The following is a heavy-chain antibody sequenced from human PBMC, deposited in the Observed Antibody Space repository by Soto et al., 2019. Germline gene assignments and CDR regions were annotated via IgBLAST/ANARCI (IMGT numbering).Heavy chain of an antibody. V-gene: IGHV3-30*04. J-gene: IGHJ4*02. Sequence: QVQVVESGGGVVQPGRSLRLSCAASGFTFSRYAIHWVRPAPGTGLEWVAVISRDGTNKYYVDSVKGRFTISRDNSRNTLYLQMNSLRHEDAAVYYCARSRSGAVADSFDFWGQGTLVTVSS. CDR3: ARSRSGAVADSFDF. CDR2: ISRDGTNK. D-gene: IGHD3-10*01. CDR1: GFTFSRYA.